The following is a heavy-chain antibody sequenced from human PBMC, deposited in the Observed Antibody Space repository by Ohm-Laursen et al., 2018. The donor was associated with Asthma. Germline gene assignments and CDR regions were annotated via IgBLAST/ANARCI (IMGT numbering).Heavy chain of an antibody. Sequence: SLRLSCSAPGFTFSSYGMHWVRQAPGKGLEWVAVISYDGSNKYYADSVKGRFTISRDNSKNTLYLQMNSLRAEDTAVYYCAKVAGIKQQLVGYFDYWGQGTLVTVSS. CDR3: AKVAGIKQQLVGYFDY. CDR2: ISYDGSNK. V-gene: IGHV3-30*18. CDR1: GFTFSSYG. D-gene: IGHD6-13*01. J-gene: IGHJ4*02.